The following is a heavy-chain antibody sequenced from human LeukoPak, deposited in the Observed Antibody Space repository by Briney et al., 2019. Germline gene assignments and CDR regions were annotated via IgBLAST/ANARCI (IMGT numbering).Heavy chain of an antibody. CDR2: INPNNGDA. V-gene: IGHV1-2*06. D-gene: IGHD5-12*01. J-gene: IGHJ5*02. Sequence: ASVKVSCKASGYTFTDYYIHWVRQAPGQGLERMGQINPNNGDADYAQKFQGRVAMTWDTSINTAYMELSRLRSDDTAVYYCAREGGSSSRYSGYDWAGYGFDPWGQGTLVTVSS. CDR1: GYTFTDYY. CDR3: AREGGSSSRYSGYDWAGYGFDP.